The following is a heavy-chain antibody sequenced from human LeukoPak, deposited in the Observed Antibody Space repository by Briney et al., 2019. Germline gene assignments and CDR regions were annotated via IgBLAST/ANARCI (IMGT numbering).Heavy chain of an antibody. CDR2: IKQDGSER. D-gene: IGHD6-19*01. Sequence: PGGSLRLSCAASGFTFSNYWMSWVRQAPGMGLEWVANIKQDGSERYYVNSVKGRFTISRDDAKNSLYLQMNSLRAEDTAVYYCAKSVAGTSDYFDYWGQGTLVTVSS. J-gene: IGHJ4*02. CDR3: AKSVAGTSDYFDY. CDR1: GFTFSNYW. V-gene: IGHV3-7*03.